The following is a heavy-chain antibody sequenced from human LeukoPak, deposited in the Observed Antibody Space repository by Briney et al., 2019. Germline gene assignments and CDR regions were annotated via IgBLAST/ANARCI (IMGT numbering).Heavy chain of an antibody. CDR3: ARGTIAAPGTDY. D-gene: IGHD6-13*01. V-gene: IGHV3-20*04. CDR1: GFTFSSFA. CDR2: INWDSTST. Sequence: GGSLRLSCAASGFTFSSFAMNWVRQAPGKGLEWVSGINWDSTSTNYVDSVKGRFTISRDNAENSLYLQMNSLRAEDTAMYYCARGTIAAPGTDYWGQGTLVTVSS. J-gene: IGHJ4*02.